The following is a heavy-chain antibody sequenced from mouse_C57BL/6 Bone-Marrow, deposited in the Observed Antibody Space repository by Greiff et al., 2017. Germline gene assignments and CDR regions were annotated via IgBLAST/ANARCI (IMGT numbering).Heavy chain of an antibody. D-gene: IGHD1-1*01. CDR3: ASSYYYGSSPWCFDV. Sequence: EVKLQESGPVLVKPGPSVKISCKASGFTFTDYYMHWVKQSHGKSLEWIGLVYPYNGGTSYNQKFKGKATLTVDTSSSTAYMELNSLTSEDSAVYYCASSYYYGSSPWCFDVWGTGTTVTVSS. CDR2: VYPYNGGT. CDR1: GFTFTDYY. V-gene: IGHV1-36*01. J-gene: IGHJ1*03.